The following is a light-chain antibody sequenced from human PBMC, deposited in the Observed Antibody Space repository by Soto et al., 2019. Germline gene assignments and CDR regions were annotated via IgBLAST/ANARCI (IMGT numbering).Light chain of an antibody. CDR3: QQSNNWPWT. J-gene: IGKJ1*01. CDR2: DGS. V-gene: IGKV3-11*01. Sequence: ENVLTQSPVTLSLSPGERATLSCRASQSISVYLAWYQQKPGQAPRLLIYDGSNRATGIPARFSGSGSGTDFTLTISSLEPEDFAVYYCQQSNNWPWTFGQGTKVDIK. CDR1: QSISVY.